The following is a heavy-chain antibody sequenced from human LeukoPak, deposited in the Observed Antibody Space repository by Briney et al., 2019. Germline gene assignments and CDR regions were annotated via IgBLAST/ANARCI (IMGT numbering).Heavy chain of an antibody. CDR1: GFTLSSYE. CDR3: TRNSGWYGIS. Sequence: GGSLRLSCTVSGFTLSSYEMSWIRQAPGKGLEWVSSIDYSGDSPYYADSVKGRFTMSRDNSKNIVYLQLSTLRPEDTALYYCTRNSGWYGISWGQGTQVTVSS. J-gene: IGHJ4*02. CDR2: IDYSGDSP. V-gene: IGHV3-23*01. D-gene: IGHD6-19*01.